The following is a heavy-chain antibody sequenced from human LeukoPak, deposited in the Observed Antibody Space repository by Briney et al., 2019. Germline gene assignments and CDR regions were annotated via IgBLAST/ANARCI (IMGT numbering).Heavy chain of an antibody. D-gene: IGHD3-22*01. CDR1: GFTFSSYA. J-gene: IGHJ5*02. CDR3: ASPYYYDSSGPSSWFDP. Sequence: GGSLRLSCAASGFTFSSYALSWVRQAPGKGLEWVSGITGSGYSTYYADSVKGRFTISRDNSESTVYLQMNSLRAEDTAVYYCASPYYYDSSGPSSWFDPWGQGTLVTVSS. V-gene: IGHV3-23*01. CDR2: ITGSGYST.